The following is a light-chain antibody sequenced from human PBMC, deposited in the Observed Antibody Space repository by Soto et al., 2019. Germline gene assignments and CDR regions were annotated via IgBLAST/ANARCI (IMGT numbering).Light chain of an antibody. CDR3: QKYDSAPNT. J-gene: IGKJ3*01. CDR1: QGIRNY. CDR2: AAS. Sequence: IQMTQSPSSLSASVGDRVTITCRASQGIRNYLAWYQQKPGKVPKLLIYAASTLQSGVPSRFSGGGSGTEFTLTISSLQLEDVATYYCQKYDSAPNTFGPWTKVHVK. V-gene: IGKV1-27*01.